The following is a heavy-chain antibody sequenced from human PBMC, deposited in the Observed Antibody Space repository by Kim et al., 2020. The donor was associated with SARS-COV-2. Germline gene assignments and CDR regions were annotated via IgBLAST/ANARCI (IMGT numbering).Heavy chain of an antibody. CDR1: GYTLTELS. Sequence: ASVKVSCKVSGYTLTELSMHWVRQAPGKGLEWMGGFDPEDGETIYAQKFQGRVTMTEDTSTDTAYMELSSLRSEDTAVYYCATFMVRGVIINPGWFDPWGQGTLVTVSS. J-gene: IGHJ5*02. D-gene: IGHD3-10*01. CDR3: ATFMVRGVIINPGWFDP. CDR2: FDPEDGET. V-gene: IGHV1-24*01.